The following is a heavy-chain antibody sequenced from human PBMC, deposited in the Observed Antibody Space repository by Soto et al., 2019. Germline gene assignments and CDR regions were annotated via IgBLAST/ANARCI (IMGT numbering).Heavy chain of an antibody. J-gene: IGHJ1*01. D-gene: IGHD2-2*01. CDR2: ISWNSGSI. V-gene: IGHV3-9*01. Sequence: GGSLRLSCAASGFTFDDYAMHWVRQAPGKGLEWVSGISWNSGSIGYADSVKGRFTISRDNAKNSLYLQMNSLRAEDTALYYCAKVYRKYFQHWGQGTLVTVSS. CDR3: AKVYRKYFQH. CDR1: GFTFDDYA.